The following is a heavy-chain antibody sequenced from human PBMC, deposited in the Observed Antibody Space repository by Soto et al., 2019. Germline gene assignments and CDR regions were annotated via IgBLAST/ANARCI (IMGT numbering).Heavy chain of an antibody. CDR3: GIPGATGNLDY. CDR1: GYSFSEMS. Sequence: ASVKVSCKVSGYSFSEMSMHRVRQTPEKGLEWMGSFDGEDGQTMYAQKFQGRVTMTEDTSADTAYMELSSLRSDDTAVYYCGIPGATGNLDYWGQGSRVTVSS. CDR2: FDGEDGQT. J-gene: IGHJ4*02. D-gene: IGHD3-10*01. V-gene: IGHV1-24*01.